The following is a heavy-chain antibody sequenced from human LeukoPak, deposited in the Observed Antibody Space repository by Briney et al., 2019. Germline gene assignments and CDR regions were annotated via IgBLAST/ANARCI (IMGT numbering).Heavy chain of an antibody. J-gene: IGHJ4*02. CDR3: ARATGDVWPGFDY. CDR1: GGSISSGDYY. D-gene: IGHD2-21*02. CDR2: IYYSGST. Sequence: SETLSLTCTVSGGSISSGDYYWSWIRQPPGKGLEWIGYIYYSGSTYYNPSLKSRVTISVDTFKNQFSLKLSSVTAADTAVYYCARATGDVWPGFDYWGQGTLVAVSS. V-gene: IGHV4-30-4*01.